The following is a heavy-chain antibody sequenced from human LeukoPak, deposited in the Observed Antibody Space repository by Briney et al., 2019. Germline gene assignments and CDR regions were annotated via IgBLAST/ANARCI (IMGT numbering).Heavy chain of an antibody. J-gene: IGHJ5*02. Sequence: PSETLSLTCSASGDSINMSRYYWGWIRQSPGKGLEWIGSIFYSGTTYYNPSLNSRVTISVDTSKNQFSLKLTSVTAADTAVYYCARGLTWGQGTLVTVSS. CDR3: ARGLT. CDR2: IFYSGTT. D-gene: IGHD3-16*01. V-gene: IGHV4-39*01. CDR1: GDSINMSRYY.